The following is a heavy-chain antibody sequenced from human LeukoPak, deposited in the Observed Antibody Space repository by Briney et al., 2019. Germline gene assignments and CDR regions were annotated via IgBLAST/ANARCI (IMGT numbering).Heavy chain of an antibody. CDR1: GFTLSNYW. D-gene: IGHD6-6*01. CDR3: SSSAPWPLHI. CDR2: IKQDGSEK. Sequence: GGSLRLSCAASGFTLSNYWMHWVRQAPGKGLEWVANIKQDGSEKYYVGSVKGRFTISRDNAKNSLYLQMNSLRADDTALYYCSSSAPWPLHIWGQGTMVTVS. V-gene: IGHV3-7*01. J-gene: IGHJ3*02.